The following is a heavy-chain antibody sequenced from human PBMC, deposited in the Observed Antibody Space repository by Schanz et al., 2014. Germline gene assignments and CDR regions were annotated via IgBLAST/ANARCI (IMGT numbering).Heavy chain of an antibody. J-gene: IGHJ6*02. CDR3: LAPDYGMDV. CDR1: GFTFSTYA. V-gene: IGHV3-23*01. CDR2: INTGGDST. Sequence: LLESGGTLVRPGGSLRLSCAASGFTFSTYAMAWVRQAPGKGLEWVSSINTGGDSTYYADSVKGRFTISRDNAKNSLFLQMNSLRAEDTAVYYCLAPDYGMDVWGQGTTVTVSS.